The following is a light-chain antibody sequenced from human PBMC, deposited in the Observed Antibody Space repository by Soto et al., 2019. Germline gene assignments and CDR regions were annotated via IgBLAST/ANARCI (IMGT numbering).Light chain of an antibody. J-gene: IGKJ4*01. CDR3: QQYNNWPLT. CDR2: DAS. Sequence: EIVMTQSPATLSVPPGDRATLSCRASQSVDNDLAWYQQKPGHPPRLLIYDASTRATGIPARFSGSQSGTEFTLTISSLLSEDFAVYSCQQYNNWPLTFGGGTKVEIK. V-gene: IGKV3D-15*01. CDR1: QSVDND.